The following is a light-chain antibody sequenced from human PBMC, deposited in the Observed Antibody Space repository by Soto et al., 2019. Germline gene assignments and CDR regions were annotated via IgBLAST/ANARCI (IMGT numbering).Light chain of an antibody. CDR1: QNVDSNY. Sequence: EIVLTQSPATLSSFPGDRVTLSCRASQNVDSNYLAWYQQKPGQAPRIIIFGASGRATGIPDRFSGSGSGTDFTLTISRLEPEDFAVYYCQQYGSLSWTFGQGTTVDIK. CDR2: GAS. V-gene: IGKV3-20*01. CDR3: QQYGSLSWT. J-gene: IGKJ1*01.